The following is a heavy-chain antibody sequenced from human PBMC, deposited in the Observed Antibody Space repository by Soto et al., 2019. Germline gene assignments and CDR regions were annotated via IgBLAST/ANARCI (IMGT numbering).Heavy chain of an antibody. Sequence: QVQLVQSGAEVKKPGSSVKVSCKASGGTFSSYAISWVRQAPGQGLEWMGGIIPIFGTANYAQKFQGRVTITADKSTSTAYMEMSSLRSEDTDVYYCARDNYTMFGVVIDRWDAFEIWCQCTMVTVSS. V-gene: IGHV1-69*06. CDR2: IIPIFGTA. CDR1: GGTFSSYA. J-gene: IGHJ3*02. D-gene: IGHD3-3*01. CDR3: ARDNYTMFGVVIDRWDAFEI.